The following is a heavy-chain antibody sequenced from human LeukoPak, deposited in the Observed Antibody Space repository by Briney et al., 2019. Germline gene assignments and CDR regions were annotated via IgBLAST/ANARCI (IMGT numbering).Heavy chain of an antibody. Sequence: PSETLSLTCAVYGGSFSGYYWSWIRQPPGKGLEWIGEINHSGSTNYNPSLKGRVTISVDTSKNQFSLKLSSVTAADTAVYYCARGQLPSVVRGTMDDYFDYWGQGTLVTVSS. CDR2: INHSGST. J-gene: IGHJ4*02. CDR1: GGSFSGYY. D-gene: IGHD3-10*01. V-gene: IGHV4-34*01. CDR3: ARGQLPSVVRGTMDDYFDY.